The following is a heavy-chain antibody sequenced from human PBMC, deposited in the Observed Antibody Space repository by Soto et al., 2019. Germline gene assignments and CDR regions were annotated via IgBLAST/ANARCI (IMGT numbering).Heavy chain of an antibody. CDR2: ISGSGGST. V-gene: IGHV3-23*01. CDR3: AKAPDIVVVPAAAGGGVGYHYYYMDV. J-gene: IGHJ6*03. D-gene: IGHD2-2*01. Sequence: GGSLRLSCAASGFTFSSYAMSWVRQAPGKGLEWVSAISGSGGSTYYADSVKGRFTTSRDNSKNTLYLQMNSLRAEDTAVYYCAKAPDIVVVPAAAGGGVGYHYYYMDVWGKGTTVTVSS. CDR1: GFTFSSYA.